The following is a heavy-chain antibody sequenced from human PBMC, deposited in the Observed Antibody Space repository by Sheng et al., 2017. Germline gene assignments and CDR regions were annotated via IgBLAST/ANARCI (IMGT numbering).Heavy chain of an antibody. Sequence: QVQLQESGPGLVKPFRDPCPSPALSLVAPSAVTTGVGSGRPPGKGLEWIGFIFSTGRTDFNPSLKSPGRRINGHVQEQFSLNVTSVTAADTAVYYCARELLERSFDYWGQGILVTVSS. CDR2: IFSTGRT. CDR3: ARELLERSFDY. J-gene: IGHJ4*01. V-gene: IGHV4-59*02. CDR1: VAPSAVTT. D-gene: IGHD1-1*01.